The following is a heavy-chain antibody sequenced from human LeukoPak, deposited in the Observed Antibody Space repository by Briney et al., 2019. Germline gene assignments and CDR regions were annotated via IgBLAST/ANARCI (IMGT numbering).Heavy chain of an antibody. CDR1: GGSISSSSYY. J-gene: IGHJ4*02. CDR3: ATVPTVVNHYFDY. CDR2: IYYSGST. V-gene: IGHV4-39*07. D-gene: IGHD4-23*01. Sequence: SETLSLTCTVSGGSISSSSYYWGWIRQPPGKGLEWIGSIYYSGSTYYNPSLKSRVTISVDKSKNQFSLKLSSVTAADTAVYYCATVPTVVNHYFDYWGQGTLVTVSS.